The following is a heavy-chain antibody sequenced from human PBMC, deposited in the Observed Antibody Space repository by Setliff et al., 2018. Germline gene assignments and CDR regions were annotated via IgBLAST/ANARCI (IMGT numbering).Heavy chain of an antibody. Sequence: PSETLSLPCAVYGGSFSGYYWSWIRQPPGKGLEWIGEINHSGSTNYNPSLKSRVTISGDTSKNQFSLKPSSVTAADTAVSYCARGLPYYHILNGYYRTPPDYWGQGTLVTVSS. V-gene: IGHV4-34*01. CDR3: ARGLPYYHILNGYYRTPPDY. D-gene: IGHD3-9*01. CDR2: INHSGST. CDR1: GGSFSGYY. J-gene: IGHJ4*02.